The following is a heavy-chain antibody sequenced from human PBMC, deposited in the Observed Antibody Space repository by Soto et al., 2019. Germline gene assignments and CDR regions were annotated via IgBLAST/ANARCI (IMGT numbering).Heavy chain of an antibody. D-gene: IGHD1-1*01. CDR3: ATDQLSLLNYDY. CDR2: ISSTSIYI. Sequence: GGSLRLSCAASGFTFSSYSMNWVRQAPGKGLEWVSTISSTSIYIYYADSVRGRFTISRDNAKNSLYLQMNSQRAEDTAVYYCATDQLSLLNYDYWGQGTLVTVSS. V-gene: IGHV3-21*01. J-gene: IGHJ4*02. CDR1: GFTFSSYS.